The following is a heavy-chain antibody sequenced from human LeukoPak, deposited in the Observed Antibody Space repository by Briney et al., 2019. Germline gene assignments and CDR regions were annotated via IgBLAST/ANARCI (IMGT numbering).Heavy chain of an antibody. D-gene: IGHD5-18*01. J-gene: IGHJ4*02. Sequence: SETLSLTCAVYGGSFSGYYWSWIRQPPGKGLEWIGEINHSGSTNYNPSLKSRVTISVDTSKKQFSLKLSSVTAADTAVYYCARHGGYSNGYARYFDYWGQGTLVTVSP. CDR1: GGSFSGYY. CDR3: ARHGGYSNGYARYFDY. V-gene: IGHV4-34*01. CDR2: INHSGST.